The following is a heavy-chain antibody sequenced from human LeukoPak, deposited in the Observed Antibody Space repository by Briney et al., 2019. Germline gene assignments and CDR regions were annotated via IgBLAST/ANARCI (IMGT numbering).Heavy chain of an antibody. D-gene: IGHD4-23*01. Sequence: ASVKVSCKASGYTFSDYYMHWVRQAPGQGLEWMGWMSPKSGDTQYAQRFQGRVTMTRDTSISTAYMELSRMRSDDTAVYYSARLTTLITPYAFDIWGQGTMVTVSS. J-gene: IGHJ3*02. V-gene: IGHV1-2*02. CDR2: MSPKSGDT. CDR1: GYTFSDYY. CDR3: ARLTTLITPYAFDI.